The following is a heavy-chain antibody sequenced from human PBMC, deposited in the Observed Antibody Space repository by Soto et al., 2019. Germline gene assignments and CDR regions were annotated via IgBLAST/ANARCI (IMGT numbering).Heavy chain of an antibody. CDR3: ANGDTAMVIRPLFDY. J-gene: IGHJ4*02. CDR1: GFTFSSYA. V-gene: IGHV3-23*01. D-gene: IGHD5-18*01. CDR2: ISGSGGNT. Sequence: EVQLLESGGGLVQPGGSLRLSCAASGFTFSSYAMSWVRQAPGKGLEWVSAISGSGGNTYYADSVKGRITISRDNSKNTLYLQMNNQRAEDTAVYYCANGDTAMVIRPLFDYWGQGTLVTVSS.